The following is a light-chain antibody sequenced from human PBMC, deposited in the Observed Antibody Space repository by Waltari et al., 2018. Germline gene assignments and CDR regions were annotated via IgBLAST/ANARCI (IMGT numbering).Light chain of an antibody. Sequence: EIVLTQSPGTLSLSQGERATLACRASQRISRTLVWYQKKPGQAPRLLIYAASTRATGIPDRFSGSGSGTDFSLTISRLEPEDFAVYYCQHYLRLPVTFGQGTKVEIK. CDR1: QRISRT. V-gene: IGKV3-20*01. CDR3: QHYLRLPVT. CDR2: AAS. J-gene: IGKJ1*01.